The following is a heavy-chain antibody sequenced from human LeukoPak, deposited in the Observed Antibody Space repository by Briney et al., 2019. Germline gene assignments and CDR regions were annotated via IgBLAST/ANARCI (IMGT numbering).Heavy chain of an antibody. J-gene: IGHJ1*01. D-gene: IGHD2-2*02. CDR1: GGSFSGYY. CDR3: ARGRYCSSTSRYTTPYVLRH. V-gene: IGHV4-34*01. CDR2: INHSGST. Sequence: SETLSLTCAVYGGSFSGYYWSWIRQPPGKGLEWIGEINHSGSTNYNPSLKSRVTISVDTSKNQFSLKLSSVTAADTAVYYCARGRYCSSTSRYTTPYVLRHWGQGTLVTVSS.